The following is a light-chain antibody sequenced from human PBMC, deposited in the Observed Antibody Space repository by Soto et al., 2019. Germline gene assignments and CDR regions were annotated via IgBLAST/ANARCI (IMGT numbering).Light chain of an antibody. Sequence: EIVMTQSPATLSVSPGGRATLSCRASQSVSGNLAWYQRKPGQAPSLLIYGASTRATGIPARFSGSGSGTEFTLTISSLQSEDFAVYYCQQYNNWPALTFGGGTKVEVK. CDR1: QSVSGN. V-gene: IGKV3D-15*01. CDR3: QQYNNWPALT. CDR2: GAS. J-gene: IGKJ4*01.